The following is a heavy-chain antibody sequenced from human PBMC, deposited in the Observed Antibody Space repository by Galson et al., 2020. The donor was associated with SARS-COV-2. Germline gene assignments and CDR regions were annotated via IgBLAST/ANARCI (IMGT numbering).Heavy chain of an antibody. CDR2: ITSSGSTI. CDR3: ARAAGYYYYMDV. CDR1: GFTFGDYY. J-gene: IGHJ6*03. V-gene: IGHV3-11*04. Sequence: NSGGSLRLSCAASGFTFGDYYMSWIRQAPGKGLEWVSYITSSGSTIHYADPVKGRFTISRDNANNLLLLQMKSLGAEDTAVYYCARAAGYYYYMDVWGKGTTVTISS.